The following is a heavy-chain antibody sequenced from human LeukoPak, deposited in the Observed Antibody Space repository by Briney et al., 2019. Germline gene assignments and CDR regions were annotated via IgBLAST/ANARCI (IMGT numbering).Heavy chain of an antibody. J-gene: IGHJ6*04. CDR3: AGIPVFGVVLRQEPV. V-gene: IGHV3-30*02. D-gene: IGHD3-3*01. CDR2: IRSDGINK. CDR1: GFTFSTYG. Sequence: GGSLRLSCGASGFTFSTYGMHWVRQAPGKGLEWVAFIRSDGINKYYADSVKGRFTISRDNSKNTLYLQMNSLRAEDTAVYFCAGIPVFGVVLRQEPVWGKGTTVTVSS.